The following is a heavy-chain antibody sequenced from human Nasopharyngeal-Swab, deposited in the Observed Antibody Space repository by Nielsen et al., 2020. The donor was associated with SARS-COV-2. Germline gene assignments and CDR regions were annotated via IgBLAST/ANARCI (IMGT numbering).Heavy chain of an antibody. V-gene: IGHV3-13*01. CDR1: GFTFSSYE. CDR2: IGIAGDT. Sequence: GESLKISCAASGFTFSSYEIHRVRQVTGKSLEWVSAIGIAGDTFYGDSVKGRFTLTRENGKDSLYLQMNSLRAEDTAVYYCVREWGSGMSHFDLWGRGTLVTVSS. CDR3: VREWGSGMSHFDL. J-gene: IGHJ2*01. D-gene: IGHD7-27*01.